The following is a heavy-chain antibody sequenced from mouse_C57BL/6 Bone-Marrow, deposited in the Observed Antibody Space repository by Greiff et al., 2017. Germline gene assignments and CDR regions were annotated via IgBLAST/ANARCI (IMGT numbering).Heavy chain of an antibody. J-gene: IGHJ2*01. CDR3: AGSDIGWLLRLDY. CDR1: GYTFTSYG. D-gene: IGHD2-3*01. CDR2: IYPRSGNT. Sequence: QVQLQQSGAELARPGASVKLSCKASGYTFTSYGISWVKQRTGQGLEWIGEIYPRSGNTYYNEKFKGKDTLTADKSSSTAYMELRSLTSEDSAVYFCAGSDIGWLLRLDYWGQGTTLTVSS. V-gene: IGHV1-81*01.